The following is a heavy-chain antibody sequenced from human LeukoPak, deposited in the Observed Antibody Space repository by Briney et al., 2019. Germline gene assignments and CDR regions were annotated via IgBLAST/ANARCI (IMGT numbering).Heavy chain of an antibody. CDR1: GFTFDDYA. J-gene: IGHJ4*02. CDR2: ISWNSGSI. D-gene: IGHD3-22*01. CDR3: ARGRIVAGVRY. V-gene: IGHV3-9*01. Sequence: GGSLRLSCAASGFTFDDYAMHWVRQAPGKGLEWVSGISWNSGSIGYADSVKGRFTISRDNAKNSLYLQMNSLRADDTAVYYCARGRIVAGVRYWGQGTLVTVSS.